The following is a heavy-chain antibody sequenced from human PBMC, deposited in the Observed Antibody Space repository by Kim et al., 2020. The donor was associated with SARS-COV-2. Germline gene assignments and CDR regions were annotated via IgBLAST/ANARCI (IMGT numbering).Heavy chain of an antibody. V-gene: IGHV3-21*01. CDR3: AREKSDYYYYGMDV. Sequence: GGSLRLSCAASGFTFSSYSMNWVRQAPGKGLEWVSSISSSSSYIYYADSVKGRFTISRDNAKNSLYLQMNSLRAEDTAVYYCAREKSDYYYYGMDVWGQGTTVTVSS. CDR1: GFTFSSYS. CDR2: ISSSSSYI. D-gene: IGHD3-3*01. J-gene: IGHJ6*02.